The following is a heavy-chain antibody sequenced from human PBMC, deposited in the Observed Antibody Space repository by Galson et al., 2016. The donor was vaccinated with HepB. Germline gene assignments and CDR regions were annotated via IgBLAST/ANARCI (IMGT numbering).Heavy chain of an antibody. Sequence: SLRLSCAASGFTFSGSAMHWVRQASGKGLEWIGRIRNRANSYATTYAASVTGRFTISRDDSKNTAYLQVNSLKSEDTAVYYCTRTFGSGSYLGYYGMDVWGQGTTVTVSS. CDR1: GFTFSGSA. J-gene: IGHJ6*02. CDR2: IRNRANSYAT. D-gene: IGHD3-10*01. V-gene: IGHV3-73*01. CDR3: TRTFGSGSYLGYYGMDV.